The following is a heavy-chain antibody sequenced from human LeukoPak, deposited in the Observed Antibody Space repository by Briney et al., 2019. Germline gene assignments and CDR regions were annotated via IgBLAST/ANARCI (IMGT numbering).Heavy chain of an antibody. V-gene: IGHV4-59*08. CDR2: IYYSGST. CDR3: ARHIVGGLAIFDY. D-gene: IGHD1-26*01. CDR1: GGSISSYY. Sequence: SETLSLTCTVSGGSISSYYWSWIRQPPGKGLEWIGYIYYSGSTNYNPSLKSRVTMSVDTSKNQFSLKLSSVTAADTAMYYCARHIVGGLAIFDYWGQGTLVTVSS. J-gene: IGHJ4*02.